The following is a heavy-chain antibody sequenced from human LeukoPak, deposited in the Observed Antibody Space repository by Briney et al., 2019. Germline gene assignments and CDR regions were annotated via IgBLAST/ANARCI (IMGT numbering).Heavy chain of an antibody. CDR1: AGSFSGYY. J-gene: IGHJ6*03. V-gene: IGHV4-34*01. Sequence: SETLSLSCAVYAGSFSGYYWGWIRQPPEKGLEWIGEINHSGSTNYNPSLKSRVTISVDTSKNQFSLKLSSVTAADTAVYYCASASRYYYYYYMDVWGKGTTVTVSS. CDR3: ASASRYYYYYYMDV. CDR2: INHSGST.